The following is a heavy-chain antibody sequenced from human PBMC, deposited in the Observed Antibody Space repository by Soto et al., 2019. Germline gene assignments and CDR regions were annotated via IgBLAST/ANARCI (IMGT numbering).Heavy chain of an antibody. Sequence: GGSLRLSCAASGFTVSSNYMSWVRQAPGKGLEWVSVIYSGGSTYYADSVKGRFTISRDNSKNTLYLQMNSLRAEDTAVYYCARERKDDSSGYYSLSTYYFDYWGQGTLVTVSS. CDR3: ARERKDDSSGYYSLSTYYFDY. CDR1: GFTVSSNY. J-gene: IGHJ4*02. V-gene: IGHV3-66*01. D-gene: IGHD3-22*01. CDR2: IYSGGST.